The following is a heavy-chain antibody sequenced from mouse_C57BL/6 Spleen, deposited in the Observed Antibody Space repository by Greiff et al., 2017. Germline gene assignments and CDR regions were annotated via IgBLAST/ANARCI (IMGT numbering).Heavy chain of an antibody. Sequence: EVKLLESGPGLVKPSQSLSLTCSVTGYSITSGYYWNWIRQFPGNKLEWMGYISYDGSNNYNPSLKNRISITRDTSKNQFFLKLNSVTTEDTATYYCARRDYQKYWYFDVWGTGTTVTVSA. CDR3: ARRDYQKYWYFDV. V-gene: IGHV3-6*01. CDR2: ISYDGSN. D-gene: IGHD5-5*01. CDR1: GYSITSGYY. J-gene: IGHJ1*03.